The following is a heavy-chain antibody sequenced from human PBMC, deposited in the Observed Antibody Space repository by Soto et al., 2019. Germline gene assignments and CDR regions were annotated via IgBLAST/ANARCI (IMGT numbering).Heavy chain of an antibody. CDR2: IYYSGST. J-gene: IGHJ6*03. D-gene: IGHD2-15*01. Sequence: QVQLQESGPGLVKPSQTLSLTCTVSGGSTSSGGYYWSWIRQHPGKGLEWIGYIYYSGSTYYNPSLKSRVTISVDTSKSQFSLKLSSVTAADTAVYYCARNRPYCSGGSCYSGGYYYYYYMDVWGKGTTVTVSS. CDR1: GGSTSSGGYY. V-gene: IGHV4-31*03. CDR3: ARNRPYCSGGSCYSGGYYYYYYMDV.